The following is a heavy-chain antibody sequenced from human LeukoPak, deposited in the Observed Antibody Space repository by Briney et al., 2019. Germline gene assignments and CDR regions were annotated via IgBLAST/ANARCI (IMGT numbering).Heavy chain of an antibody. CDR2: IGSSGTTI. Sequence: GGSLRLSCAVSGFPFSIYEMNWVRQAPGKGLEWVSNIGSSGTTIYYADSVKGRFSISRDNAKNSLYLQMNSLRAEDTAVYYCARFVVGAIDYWGQGTLVTVSS. CDR3: ARFVVGAIDY. CDR1: GFPFSIYE. J-gene: IGHJ4*02. D-gene: IGHD1-26*01. V-gene: IGHV3-48*03.